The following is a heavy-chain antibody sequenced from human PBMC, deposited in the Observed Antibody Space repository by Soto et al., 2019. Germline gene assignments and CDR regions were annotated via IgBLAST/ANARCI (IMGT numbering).Heavy chain of an antibody. Sequence: SETLSLTCTVSGGSISSYYWSWIRQPPGKGLEWIGYIYYSGSTNYNPSLKSRVTISVDTSKNQFSLKLSSVTAADTAVYYCARFGLRKSLSWFDPWGQGTLVTVSS. J-gene: IGHJ5*02. D-gene: IGHD4-17*01. V-gene: IGHV4-59*01. CDR2: IYYSGST. CDR1: GGSISSYY. CDR3: ARFGLRKSLSWFDP.